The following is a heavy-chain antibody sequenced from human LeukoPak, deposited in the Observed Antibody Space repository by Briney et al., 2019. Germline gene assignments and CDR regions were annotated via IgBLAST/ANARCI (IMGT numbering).Heavy chain of an antibody. CDR3: ANNFDY. J-gene: IGHJ4*02. CDR1: GFTFSNYG. CDR2: IWHDGNNK. Sequence: VGSLRLSCAASGFTFSNYGMHWVRQAPGKGLEWVAVIWHDGNNKYYADSVKGRFTISRDNSKNTLFLQMSSLRAEDTAVYYCANNFDYWGQGTLVTVSS. V-gene: IGHV3-33*06.